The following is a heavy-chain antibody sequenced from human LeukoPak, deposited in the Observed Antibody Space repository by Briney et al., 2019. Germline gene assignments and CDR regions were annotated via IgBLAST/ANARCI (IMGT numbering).Heavy chain of an antibody. CDR2: ISSSSGFT. CDR1: GFTLSSYS. V-gene: IGHV3-21*05. Sequence: PGGSLRLSCAASGFTLSSYSMNWVRQALGKGLEWVSYISSSSGFTHYADSVRGRFTISRDNAKNSLYLQMNSLRAEDTAVYYCARERVVPAAMRCFDYWGQGTLVTVSS. J-gene: IGHJ4*02. CDR3: ARERVVPAAMRCFDY. D-gene: IGHD2-2*01.